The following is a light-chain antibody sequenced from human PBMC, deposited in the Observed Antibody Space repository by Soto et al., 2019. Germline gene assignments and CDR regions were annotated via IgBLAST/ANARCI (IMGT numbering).Light chain of an antibody. V-gene: IGKV4-1*01. CDR2: WAS. CDR1: QSVLYSSNNKNY. Sequence: DIVMTQSPDSLAVSLGERATINCKSSQSVLYSSNNKNYLAWYQQKPGQPPKLLIYWASTRESGVPDRFSGSGSETDFPLTISSLQAEDGAVYYCQQYYRPWTFGQGTKVEIK. CDR3: QQYYRPWT. J-gene: IGKJ1*01.